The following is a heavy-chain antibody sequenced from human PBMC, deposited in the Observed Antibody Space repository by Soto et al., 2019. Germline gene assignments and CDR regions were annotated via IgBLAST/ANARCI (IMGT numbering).Heavy chain of an antibody. D-gene: IGHD2-15*01. CDR2: IIPIFGTA. CDR3: ARVHPHCSGGSCCSPYYYYYGMDV. Sequence: QVQLVQSGAEVKKPGSSVKVSCKASGGTFSSYAISWVRQAPGQGLEWMGGIIPIFGTANYAQKFQGRVTITADESTSTAYMELSSLRSEDTAVYYCARVHPHCSGGSCCSPYYYYYGMDVWGQGTTVTVSS. V-gene: IGHV1-69*01. CDR1: GGTFSSYA. J-gene: IGHJ6*02.